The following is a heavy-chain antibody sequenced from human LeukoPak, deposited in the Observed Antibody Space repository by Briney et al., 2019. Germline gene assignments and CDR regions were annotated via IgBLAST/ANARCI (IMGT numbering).Heavy chain of an antibody. CDR2: ISYDGSNK. CDR1: GFTFSSYA. CDR3: ARDQNDSSGYYSLYYYYYGMDV. D-gene: IGHD3-22*01. J-gene: IGHJ6*02. V-gene: IGHV3-30-3*01. Sequence: GRSLRLSCAASGFTFSSYAMHWVRQAPGKGLEWVAVISYDGSNKYYADSVKGRFTISRDNSKNTLYLQMNSLRAEDTAVYYCARDQNDSSGYYSLYYYYYGMDVLGQGTTVTVSS.